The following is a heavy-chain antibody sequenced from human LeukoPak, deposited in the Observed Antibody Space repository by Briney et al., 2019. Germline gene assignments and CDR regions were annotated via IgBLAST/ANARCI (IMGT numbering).Heavy chain of an antibody. D-gene: IGHD3-3*01. Sequence: ASVKVSCKTSGYTFTGYYIHWVRQAPGQGLEWMGWINPNTGGPNYAQKFQGRVTMTRDTSISTAYMELSRLRSDDTAVYYCAGVAYYDFWSGYYSFDYWGQGTLVTVSS. J-gene: IGHJ4*02. CDR1: GYTFTGYY. V-gene: IGHV1-2*02. CDR2: INPNTGGP. CDR3: AGVAYYDFWSGYYSFDY.